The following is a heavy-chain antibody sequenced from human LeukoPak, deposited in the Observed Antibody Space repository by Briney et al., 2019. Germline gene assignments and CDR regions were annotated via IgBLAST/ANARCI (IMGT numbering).Heavy chain of an antibody. V-gene: IGHV3-7*01. Sequence: TGGSLRLSCAASGFTFSSYWMSWVRQPPGKGLEWVANIKQDGSEKYYVDSVKGRFTISRDNAKNSLYLQMNSLRAEDTAVYYCARDLPNDFWSGYYTPIGYWGQGTLVTVSS. CDR1: GFTFSSYW. CDR3: ARDLPNDFWSGYYTPIGY. J-gene: IGHJ4*02. D-gene: IGHD3-3*01. CDR2: IKQDGSEK.